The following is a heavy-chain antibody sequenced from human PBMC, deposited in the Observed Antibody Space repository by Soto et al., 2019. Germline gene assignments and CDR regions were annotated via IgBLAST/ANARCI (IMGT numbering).Heavy chain of an antibody. J-gene: IGHJ6*02. CDR3: AIDSPHPDNNRNTYYYYGMDV. Sequence: SETLSLTCTISGASISSLYWSWVRQPPGKGLEWIGYIHYSGSTNYNPSLKSRVTILVDTSKNQFSLRLSSVTAADTAVYYCAIDSPHPDNNRNTYYYYGMDVWGQGTTVTVSS. V-gene: IGHV4-59*11. D-gene: IGHD1-20*01. CDR2: IHYSGST. CDR1: GASISSLY.